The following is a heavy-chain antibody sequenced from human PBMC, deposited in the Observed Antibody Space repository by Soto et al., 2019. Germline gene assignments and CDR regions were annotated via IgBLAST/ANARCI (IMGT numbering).Heavy chain of an antibody. CDR1: GFTFSSYA. D-gene: IGHD4-17*01. CDR3: ARGTTPPRTDYLYYGIDV. Sequence: QVQLVGSGGGVVQPGRSLRLSCAASGFTFSSYAMHWVRQAPGKGLEWVAMISDTGDKIYYADSVKGRFTISRDNSKNPLSLQTGSVRAEDTAVYYCARGTTPPRTDYLYYGIDVWGQGTTVTVSS. CDR2: ISDTGDKI. V-gene: IGHV3-30-3*01. J-gene: IGHJ6*02.